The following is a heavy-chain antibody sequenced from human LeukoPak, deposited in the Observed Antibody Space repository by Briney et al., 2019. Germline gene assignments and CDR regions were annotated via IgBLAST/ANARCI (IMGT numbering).Heavy chain of an antibody. CDR3: ARGPAAGWFDP. V-gene: IGHV1-2*06. CDR2: INPTGGST. CDR1: GYTFTSYY. J-gene: IGHJ5*02. Sequence: ASVKVSCKASGYTFTSYYMHWVRQAPGQGLEWMGLINPTGGSTGYAQKFQGRVTMTRDTSISTAYMELSRLRSDDTAVYYCARGPAAGWFDPWGQGTLVTVSS. D-gene: IGHD6-13*01.